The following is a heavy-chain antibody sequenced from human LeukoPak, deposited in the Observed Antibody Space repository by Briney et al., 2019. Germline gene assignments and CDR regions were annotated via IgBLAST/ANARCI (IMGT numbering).Heavy chain of an antibody. D-gene: IGHD3-22*01. CDR2: ISSSGSTI. V-gene: IGHV3-11*04. Sequence: PGGSLRLSCTVSGFSLSNYAMTWIRQAPGKGLEWVSYISSSGSTIYYADSVKGRFTISRDNAKNSLYLQMNSLRAEDTAVYYCARDRDAVYYYDSSGYYYTGENWFAPWGQRTLVTVSS. CDR3: ARDRDAVYYYDSSGYYYTGENWFAP. CDR1: GFSLSNYA. J-gene: IGHJ5*02.